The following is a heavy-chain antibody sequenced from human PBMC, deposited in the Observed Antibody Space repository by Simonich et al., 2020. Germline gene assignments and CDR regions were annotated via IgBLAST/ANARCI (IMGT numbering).Heavy chain of an antibody. Sequence: QVQLVQSGAEVKKPGASVKVSCKASGYTFTSYAMHWVRQAPGQRLEWMGWINAGNGNTKYSQKVQGRVTITRDTTASTAYMELSSLRSEDTAVYYCARGAGDRAFDIWGQGTMVTVSS. CDR1: GYTFTSYA. V-gene: IGHV1-3*01. CDR2: INAGNGNT. J-gene: IGHJ3*02. D-gene: IGHD7-27*01. CDR3: ARGAGDRAFDI.